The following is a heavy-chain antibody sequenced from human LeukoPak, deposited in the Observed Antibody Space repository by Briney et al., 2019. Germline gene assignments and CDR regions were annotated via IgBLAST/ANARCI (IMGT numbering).Heavy chain of an antibody. CDR1: GFTFDDYA. V-gene: IGHV3-9*01. CDR3: VKSRSSNIIAAGNY. D-gene: IGHD6-13*01. CDR2: INWNGTTK. J-gene: IGHJ4*02. Sequence: PGGSLTLSCVGSGFTFDDYAMHWVRQAPGKGLEWVSGINWNGTTKFYADSVKGRFTVSRDNAEKSLYLQLNSLRDEDTAFYYCVKSRSSNIIAAGNYWGQGTLVIVSS.